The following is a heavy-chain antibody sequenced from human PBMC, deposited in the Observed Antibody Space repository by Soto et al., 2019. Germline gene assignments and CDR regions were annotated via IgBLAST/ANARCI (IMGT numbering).Heavy chain of an antibody. Sequence: QMQLVESGGGVVQPGRSLRLSCAASRFTFSDYGMHWVRQAPGKGLEWVAAISHAGGNEFYAESLKSRFTISRDNSNNTRYLQMNSPRTDDTALYYCAKSVQYCKVSSCSPEAFDIWGQGTGVTVSS. D-gene: IGHD2-15*01. V-gene: IGHV3-30*18. CDR3: AKSVQYCKVSSCSPEAFDI. CDR2: ISHAGGNE. J-gene: IGHJ3*02. CDR1: RFTFSDYG.